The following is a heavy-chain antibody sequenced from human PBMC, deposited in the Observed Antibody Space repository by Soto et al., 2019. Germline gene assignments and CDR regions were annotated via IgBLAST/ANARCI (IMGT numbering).Heavy chain of an antibody. D-gene: IGHD1-26*01. J-gene: IGHJ6*04. V-gene: IGHV1-8*01. Sequence: QVQLVQSGAEVTKPGASVKVACKASGYTFTSYDINWVRQATGQGLEWMGWMSPNSGATGYAQKFQGRVTMTRDTSISTGYMELSNLRSEDTAIYYCARGVDKGVDVWGKGSTVTVSS. CDR1: GYTFTSYD. CDR3: ARGVDKGVDV. CDR2: MSPNSGAT.